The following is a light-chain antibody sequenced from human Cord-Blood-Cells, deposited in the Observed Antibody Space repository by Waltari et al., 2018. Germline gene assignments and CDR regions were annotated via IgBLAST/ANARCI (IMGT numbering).Light chain of an antibody. CDR1: NMGDQS. CDR3: QAWDSSTVV. J-gene: IGLJ2*01. Sequence: SYELTTPPSVSVSPGQTATITCSVDNMGDQSACWYQQKPGQSPVLVIYQESKRPSGITERFSGSNSGNTATLTISGTQAMDEADYYCQAWDSSTVVFGGGTKLTVL. CDR2: QES. V-gene: IGLV3-1*01.